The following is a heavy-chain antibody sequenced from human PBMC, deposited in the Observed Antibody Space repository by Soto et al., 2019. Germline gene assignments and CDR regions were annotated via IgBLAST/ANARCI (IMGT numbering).Heavy chain of an antibody. Sequence: QVQLVQSGAEVKKPGASVKVSCKASGYPFPSYALHWVRQAPGQRLEWMGWTNAGNGNTKYSQKFQGRVTITRDTSASTAYMELSSLRSEDTAVYYCASSYSNYALIDYYYYGMDVWGQGTTVTVSS. V-gene: IGHV1-3*01. CDR2: TNAGNGNT. D-gene: IGHD4-4*01. J-gene: IGHJ6*02. CDR3: ASSYSNYALIDYYYYGMDV. CDR1: GYPFPSYA.